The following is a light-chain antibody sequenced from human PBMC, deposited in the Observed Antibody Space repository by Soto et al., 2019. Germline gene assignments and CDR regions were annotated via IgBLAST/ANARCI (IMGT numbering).Light chain of an antibody. CDR2: HAS. J-gene: IGKJ1*01. CDR3: QQYNSYP. V-gene: IGKV1-5*01. CDR1: QSISNR. Sequence: DIQMTQSPSTLPASVGDRVTITCRASQSISNRLAWYQQKPGTAPKLLIYHASNLQSGVQSRFSGSGSGTEFTLTISSLQPDDFATYSFQQYNSYPFGQGTKVDI.